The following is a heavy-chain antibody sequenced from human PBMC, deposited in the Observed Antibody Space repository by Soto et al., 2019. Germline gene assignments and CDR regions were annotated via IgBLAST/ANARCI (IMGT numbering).Heavy chain of an antibody. Sequence: GGSLRLSCAASGFTFSNFWMHWVRQAPGKGLVWVSRINSDGSSTNYAESVKGRSTISRDNAKNTLYLQMISLRAEDTAVYYCVRGYSYGSYPYYYYGMDVWGQGTTVTVSS. D-gene: IGHD5-18*01. CDR2: INSDGSST. V-gene: IGHV3-74*01. CDR1: GFTFSNFW. J-gene: IGHJ6*02. CDR3: VRGYSYGSYPYYYYGMDV.